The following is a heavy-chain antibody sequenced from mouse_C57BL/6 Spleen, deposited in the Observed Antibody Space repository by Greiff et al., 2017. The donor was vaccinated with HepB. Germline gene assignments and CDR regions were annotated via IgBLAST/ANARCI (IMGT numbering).Heavy chain of an antibody. V-gene: IGHV1-64*01. CDR3: ARRGDFTTGFDY. CDR2: IHPNSGST. Sequence: QVQLQQPGAELVKPGASVKLSCKASGYTFTSYWMHWVKQRPGQGLEWIGMIHPNSGSTNYNEKFKSKATLTVDKSSSTAYMQLSSLTSEDSAVYYCARRGDFTTGFDYWGQGTTLTVSS. D-gene: IGHD1-1*01. CDR1: GYTFTSYW. J-gene: IGHJ2*01.